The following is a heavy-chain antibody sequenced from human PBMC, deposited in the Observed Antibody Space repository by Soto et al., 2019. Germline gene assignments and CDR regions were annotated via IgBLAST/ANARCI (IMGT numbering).Heavy chain of an antibody. CDR3: ARDPSVARETYAFRIAAAGPLDY. CDR2: IWYDGSNK. CDR1: GFTFSSYG. V-gene: IGHV3-33*01. D-gene: IGHD6-13*01. J-gene: IGHJ4*02. Sequence: PGGSLRLSCAASGFTFSSYGMHWVRQDPGKGLEWVAVIWYDGSNKYYADSVKGRFTISRDNSKNTLYLQMNSLRAEDTAVYYCARDPSVARETYAFRIAAAGPLDYWGQGTLVTVSS.